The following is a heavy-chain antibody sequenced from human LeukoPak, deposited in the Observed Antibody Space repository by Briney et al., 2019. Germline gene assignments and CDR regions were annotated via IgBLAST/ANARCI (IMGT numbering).Heavy chain of an antibody. D-gene: IGHD3-22*01. CDR1: GFSLRSSRVG. CDR2: IYWNDDK. J-gene: IGHJ4*02. V-gene: IGHV2-5*01. CDR3: AHRPVDSSGYYSDFDY. Sequence: ESGPTLVKPTQTLTLTCTFSGFSLRSSRVGVGWIRQPPGKALEWLALIYWNDDKRYSPSLKSRLTITKDTSKNQVVLTMTNMDPVDTATYYCAHRPVDSSGYYSDFDYWGQGTLVTVSS.